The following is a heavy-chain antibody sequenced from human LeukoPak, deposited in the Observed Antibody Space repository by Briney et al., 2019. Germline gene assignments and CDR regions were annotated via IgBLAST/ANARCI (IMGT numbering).Heavy chain of an antibody. CDR2: IDTSGNT. CDR1: GGSISSYY. J-gene: IGHJ4*02. Sequence: SETLSLTCTVSGGSISSYYWSWIRQPAGKGLEWIGRIDTSGNTNYKPSLKSRVTMSVDTSKNQFSLKLSSVTAADTAVYYCARRYGSGSSGTFDYWGQGTLVTVSS. CDR3: ARRYGSGSSGTFDY. V-gene: IGHV4-4*07. D-gene: IGHD3-10*01.